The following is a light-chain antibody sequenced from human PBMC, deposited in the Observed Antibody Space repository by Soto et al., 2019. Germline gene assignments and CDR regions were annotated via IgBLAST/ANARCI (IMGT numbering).Light chain of an antibody. Sequence: ETVLTQSPATLSLSPGESATLSCRASQSVTTYLAWYQQKPGQAPRLLIYDASVRATGIPARFSASGSGTDFTLTISSLEPEDFAVYYCQQRSNWPLEITFGQGTRLEIK. CDR1: QSVTTY. J-gene: IGKJ5*01. CDR3: QQRSNWPLEIT. V-gene: IGKV3-11*01. CDR2: DAS.